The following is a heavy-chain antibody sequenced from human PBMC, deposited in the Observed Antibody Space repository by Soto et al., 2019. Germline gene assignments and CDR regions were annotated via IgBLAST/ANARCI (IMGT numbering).Heavy chain of an antibody. V-gene: IGHV1-69*13. Sequence: SVKVSCKDSGCTFSSYAISWVRQAPGQGLEWMGGIIPIFHTANYAQRFQGRATITADESTSTAYMELSSLRSEDTAVYYCARDQVLLWFGESPVGMDVWGQGTTVTVSS. D-gene: IGHD3-10*01. CDR2: IIPIFHTA. CDR3: ARDQVLLWFGESPVGMDV. CDR1: GCTFSSYA. J-gene: IGHJ6*02.